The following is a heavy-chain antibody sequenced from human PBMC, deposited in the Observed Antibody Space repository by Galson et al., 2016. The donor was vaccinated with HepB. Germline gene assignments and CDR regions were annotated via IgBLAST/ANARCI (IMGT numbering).Heavy chain of an antibody. Sequence: SLRLSCAASGFTFNHFAMSWVRQAPGKGLEWVSSISSSGSKTYSADSVKGRFTIARDNSNSTLYLQMNDLRVEDTATYYCARVDSGRVLLVFATNVFFPYWGQGALVIVS. CDR1: GFTFNHFA. D-gene: IGHD2-21*01. CDR2: ISSSGSKT. V-gene: IGHV3-23*01. CDR3: ARVDSGRVLLVFATNVFFPY. J-gene: IGHJ4*02.